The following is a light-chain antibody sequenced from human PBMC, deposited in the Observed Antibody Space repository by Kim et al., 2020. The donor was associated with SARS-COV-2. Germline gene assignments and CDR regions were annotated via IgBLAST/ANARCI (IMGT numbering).Light chain of an antibody. CDR2: EVS. Sequence: DVVMTQSPLSLPVTLGQPASISCRSSQSLAYSNGNTYLNWFQQRPGQSPRRLIYEVSNRDSGVPDRFSGSGSGTDFTLKINRVEAEDVGVYYCVQATYWPHTFGQGGRLEI. CDR1: QSLAYSNGNTY. V-gene: IGKV2-30*01. J-gene: IGKJ2*01. CDR3: VQATYWPHT.